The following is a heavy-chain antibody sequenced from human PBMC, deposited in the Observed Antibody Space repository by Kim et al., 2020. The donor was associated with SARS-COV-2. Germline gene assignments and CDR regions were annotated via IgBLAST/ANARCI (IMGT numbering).Heavy chain of an antibody. CDR3: ARRRGYSGYDSRSRPHWFDP. CDR2: INHSGST. D-gene: IGHD5-12*01. Sequence: SETLSLTCAVYGGSFSGYYWSWIRQPPGKGLEWIGEINHSGSTNYNPSLKSRVTISVDTSKNQFSLKLSSVTAADTAVYYCARRRGYSGYDSRSRPHWFDPWGQGTLVTVSS. V-gene: IGHV4-34*01. CDR1: GGSFSGYY. J-gene: IGHJ5*02.